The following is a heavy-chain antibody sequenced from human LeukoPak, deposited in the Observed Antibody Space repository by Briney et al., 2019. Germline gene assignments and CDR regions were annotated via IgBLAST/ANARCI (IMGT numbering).Heavy chain of an antibody. CDR3: ARGGSSGWYHYYYYYGMDV. Sequence: GGSLRLSCAASGFTFSSYWRHWVGQAPGKGLGWVSRINGDGSSTSYADSVKGRFTISRDNAKNTLYLQMNSLRAEDTAVYYCARGGSSGWYHYYYYYGMDVWGQGTTVTVSS. D-gene: IGHD6-19*01. V-gene: IGHV3-74*01. CDR1: GFTFSSYW. J-gene: IGHJ6*02. CDR2: INGDGSST.